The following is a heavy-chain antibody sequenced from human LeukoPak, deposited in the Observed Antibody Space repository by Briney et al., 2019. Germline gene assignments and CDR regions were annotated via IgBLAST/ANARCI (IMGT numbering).Heavy chain of an antibody. CDR1: GFTFSSYS. J-gene: IGHJ4*02. V-gene: IGHV3-21*04. D-gene: IGHD3-10*01. CDR2: ISTSGGLSSI. Sequence: AGGSLRLSCAASGFTFSSYSMNWVRQAPGKGLEWVSSISTSGGLSSIYYADSVKGRFTISRDNSKNTLYLQMNSLRAEDTAVYYCAKEGYYQHNYFDYWGQGTLVTVSS. CDR3: AKEGYYQHNYFDY.